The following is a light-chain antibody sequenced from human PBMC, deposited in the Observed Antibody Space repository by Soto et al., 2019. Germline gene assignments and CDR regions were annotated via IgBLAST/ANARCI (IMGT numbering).Light chain of an antibody. CDR1: QDIRND. Sequence: AIQMTQSPSSLSASVGDRVTITCRASQDIRNDLGWYQQKPGQAPNLLIFAASTLQIGVPSRFSGSGSGTYFTLTISSPQPEDFATYYCLQAYNYPFTFGPGTTVDIK. CDR2: AAS. V-gene: IGKV1-6*01. J-gene: IGKJ3*01. CDR3: LQAYNYPFT.